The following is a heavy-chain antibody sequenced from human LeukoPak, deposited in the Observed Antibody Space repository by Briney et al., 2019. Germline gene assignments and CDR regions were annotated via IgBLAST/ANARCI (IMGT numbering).Heavy chain of an antibody. CDR2: ISAYNGNT. CDR3: ARLDYDYAWGSYRPFDP. D-gene: IGHD3-16*02. Sequence: ASVKVSCKASGYTFTSYGISWVRQAPGQGLEWMGWISAYNGNTNYAQKLQGRVTMTTDTSTSTAYMELRSLRSDDTAVYYCARLDYDYAWGSYRPFDPWGQGTLVTVSS. V-gene: IGHV1-18*01. J-gene: IGHJ5*02. CDR1: GYTFTSYG.